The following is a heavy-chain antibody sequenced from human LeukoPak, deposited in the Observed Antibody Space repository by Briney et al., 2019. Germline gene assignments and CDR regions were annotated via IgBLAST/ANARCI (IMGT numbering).Heavy chain of an antibody. CDR1: GFTVSSSY. V-gene: IGHV3-66*01. CDR3: ARDPLSYYYDSSGFDAFDI. Sequence: PGGSLRLSCAASGFTVSSSYMSWVRQAPGKGLEWVSVIYSTGSGGSTYYADSVKGRFTISRDNSKNTLYLQMNSLRAEDTAVYYCARDPLSYYYDSSGFDAFDIWGQGTTVTVSS. CDR2: IYSTGSGGST. J-gene: IGHJ3*02. D-gene: IGHD3-22*01.